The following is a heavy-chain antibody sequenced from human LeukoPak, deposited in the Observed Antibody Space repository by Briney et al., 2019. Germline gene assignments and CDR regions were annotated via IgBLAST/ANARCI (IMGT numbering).Heavy chain of an antibody. J-gene: IGHJ4*02. V-gene: IGHV3-9*01. D-gene: IGHD6-19*01. Sequence: GGSLRLSCAASGFTFSTYAMSWVRQAPGKGLEWVSGISWNSGSIGYADSVKGRFTISRDNAKISLYLQMNSLRAEDTALYYCAKDKSVAPTYYFDYWGQGTLVTVSS. CDR2: ISWNSGSI. CDR1: GFTFSTYA. CDR3: AKDKSVAPTYYFDY.